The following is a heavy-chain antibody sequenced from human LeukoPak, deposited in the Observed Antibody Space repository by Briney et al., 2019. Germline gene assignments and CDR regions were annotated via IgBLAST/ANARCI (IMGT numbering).Heavy chain of an antibody. CDR3: ARDRGYYYGMDV. J-gene: IGHJ6*02. V-gene: IGHV1-8*01. Sequence: GASPKVSCKASGYTFTSYDINWVRQATGQGLEWMGWMNPNSGNTGYAQKFQGRVTMTRNTSISTAYMELSSLRSEDTAVYYCARDRGYYYGMDVWGQGTTVTVSS. CDR1: GYTFTSYD. CDR2: MNPNSGNT.